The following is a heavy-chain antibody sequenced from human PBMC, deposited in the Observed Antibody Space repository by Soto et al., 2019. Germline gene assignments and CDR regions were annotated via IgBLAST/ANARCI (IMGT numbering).Heavy chain of an antibody. Sequence: ASVKVSCKASGYTFTTYYLHWVRQAPGQGLEWMGIINPSGGSTNYAQKFQGRVTMTRDTSTTTVYMELSSLRSEDTAVYYCTRDQRTSWFDPWGQGTLVTVSS. CDR2: INPSGGST. CDR3: TRDQRTSWFDP. CDR1: GYTFTTYY. D-gene: IGHD1-7*01. V-gene: IGHV1-46*01. J-gene: IGHJ5*02.